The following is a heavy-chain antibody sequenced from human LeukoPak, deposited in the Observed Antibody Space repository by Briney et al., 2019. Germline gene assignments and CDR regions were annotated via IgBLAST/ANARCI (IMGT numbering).Heavy chain of an antibody. CDR2: ISVHNGNT. D-gene: IGHD3-22*01. CDR1: GYTFISYA. Sequence: ASVKVSCKTSGYTFISYAISWVRQAPGQGLEWMGWISVHNGNTNYAQKFQGRVTLTTDTSTSTAYMELRSLRSDYTAVYYCARERSYDSSGYYRNNWFDPWGQGTLVTVSS. CDR3: ARERSYDSSGYYRNNWFDP. V-gene: IGHV1-18*04. J-gene: IGHJ5*02.